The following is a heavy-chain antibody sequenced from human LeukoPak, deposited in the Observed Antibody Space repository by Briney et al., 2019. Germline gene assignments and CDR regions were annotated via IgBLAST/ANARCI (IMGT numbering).Heavy chain of an antibody. V-gene: IGHV1-8*01. CDR1: GYTFTSYD. J-gene: IGHJ6*03. CDR3: ARGKRSKTRITIFGVARGKNYYYYYMDV. CDR2: MNPNSGNT. Sequence: ASVKVSCKASGYTFTSYDINWVRQATRQGLEWMGWMNPNSGNTGYAQKFQGRVTMTRNTSISTAYMGLSSLRSEDTAVYYCARGKRSKTRITIFGVARGKNYYYYYMDVWGKGTTVTVSS. D-gene: IGHD3-3*01.